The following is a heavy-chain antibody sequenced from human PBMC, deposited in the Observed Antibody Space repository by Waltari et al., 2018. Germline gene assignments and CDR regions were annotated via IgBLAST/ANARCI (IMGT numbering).Heavy chain of an antibody. CDR1: GFIFSGSA. Sequence: EVQLVESGGGLVQPGGSLKLSCAASGFIFSGSAVHWVRQASGKGLEWVARIRGKPYHYATAYAASLKGKITVSRDDSKNTAYLQIDGLKTEDTAVYYCTRETITGTYEENWGQGTLVTVSS. D-gene: IGHD1-26*01. CDR2: IRGKPYHYAT. V-gene: IGHV3-73*01. J-gene: IGHJ4*02. CDR3: TRETITGTYEEN.